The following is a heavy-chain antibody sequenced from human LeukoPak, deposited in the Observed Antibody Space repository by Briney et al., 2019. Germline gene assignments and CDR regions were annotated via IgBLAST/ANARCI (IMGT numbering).Heavy chain of an antibody. V-gene: IGHV4-39*07. J-gene: IGHJ3*02. Sequence: SETLSLTCTVSGASISIISYYWGWICQPPGKGLEWIGSIYHSGSTYYNPSLKSRVTISVDTSKNQFSLKLSSVTAADTAVYYCARPGAPELDAFDIWGQGTMVTVSS. CDR3: ARPGAPELDAFDI. D-gene: IGHD1-1*01. CDR1: GASISIISYY. CDR2: IYHSGST.